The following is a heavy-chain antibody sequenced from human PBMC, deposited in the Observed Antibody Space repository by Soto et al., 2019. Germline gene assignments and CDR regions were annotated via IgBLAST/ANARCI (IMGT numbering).Heavy chain of an antibody. CDR1: GFTFSSYE. CDR3: ARDHDDLNWFDP. CDR2: ISSSGSTI. V-gene: IGHV3-48*03. D-gene: IGHD4-17*01. Sequence: GGSLRLSCAASGFTFSSYEMNWVRQAPGKGLEWVSYISSSGSTIYYADSVKGRFTISRDNAKNSLYLQMNSLRAEDTAVYYCARDHDDLNWFDPWGQGTLVTVS. J-gene: IGHJ5*02.